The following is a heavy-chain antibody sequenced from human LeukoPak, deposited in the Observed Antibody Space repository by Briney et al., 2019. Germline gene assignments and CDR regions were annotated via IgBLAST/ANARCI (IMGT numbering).Heavy chain of an antibody. CDR3: ARSSITGTTGADY. V-gene: IGHV1-8*01. Sequence: ASVKVSCKASGYTFTSYDINWVRQATGQGLEWMGWMNPNSGNTGYAQKFQGRVTMTRNTSISTAYMEVSSPRSEDTAVYYCARSSITGTTGADYWGQGTLVTVSS. CDR2: MNPNSGNT. D-gene: IGHD1-7*01. CDR1: GYTFTSYD. J-gene: IGHJ4*02.